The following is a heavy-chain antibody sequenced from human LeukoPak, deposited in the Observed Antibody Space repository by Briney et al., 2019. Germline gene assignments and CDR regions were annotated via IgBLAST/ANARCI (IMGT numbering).Heavy chain of an antibody. CDR3: AKDVNSSGYYLGFDY. V-gene: IGHV3-30-3*01. CDR1: GFTFSSYA. CDR2: ISYDGSNK. J-gene: IGHJ4*02. D-gene: IGHD3-22*01. Sequence: PGGSLRLSCAASGFTFSSYAMHWVRQAPGKGLEWVAVISYDGSNKYYADSVKGRFTISRDNSKNTLYLQMSSLRAEDTAAYYCAKDVNSSGYYLGFDYWGQGTLVTVSS.